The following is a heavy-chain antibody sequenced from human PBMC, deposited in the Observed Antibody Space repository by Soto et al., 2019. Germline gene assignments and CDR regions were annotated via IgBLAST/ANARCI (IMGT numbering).Heavy chain of an antibody. J-gene: IGHJ4*02. CDR2: VRSETYGGST. D-gene: IGHD6-19*01. CDR3: TRGRGTTGWYAHX. CDR1: GFVFGDYA. V-gene: IGHV3-49*04. Sequence: GGSLRLSCSASGFVFGDYAVTWVRQAPGKGLEWVVVVRSETYGGSTEYAASVKGRFRISRDDSESIAYLQMTNLKTEDTSVYYCTRGRGTTGWYAHXWGKAIRVTVSX.